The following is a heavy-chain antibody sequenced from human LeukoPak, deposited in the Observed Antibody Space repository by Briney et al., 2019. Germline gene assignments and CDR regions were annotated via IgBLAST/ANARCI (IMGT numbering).Heavy chain of an antibody. D-gene: IGHD3-9*01. V-gene: IGHV3-7*01. J-gene: IGHJ4*02. CDR3: ARVGKYFDYENYFDY. CDR1: GFTFSSYW. Sequence: GGSLRLSCAASGFTFSSYWMSWVRQAPGKGLEWVANIKQDGSEKYYVDSVKGRFTISRDNAKNSLYLQMNSLRAEDTAVYYCARVGKYFDYENYFDYWGQGTLVTVSS. CDR2: IKQDGSEK.